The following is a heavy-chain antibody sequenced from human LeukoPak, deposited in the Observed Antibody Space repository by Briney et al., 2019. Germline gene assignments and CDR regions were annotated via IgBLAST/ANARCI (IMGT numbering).Heavy chain of an antibody. V-gene: IGHV3-7*01. CDR1: GFRFSSYW. D-gene: IGHD3-9*01. CDR2: INQDGSGK. CDR3: ARDPQRPYDIAFDY. J-gene: IGHJ4*02. Sequence: PAGSLRLSCAASGFRFSSYWMTWVSQAPGKGLEWVANINQDGSGKEYVDSVKGRFTISRDNAKNSLYLQMNSLRAEDTAVYYCARDPQRPYDIAFDYGGQGTLVTVSS.